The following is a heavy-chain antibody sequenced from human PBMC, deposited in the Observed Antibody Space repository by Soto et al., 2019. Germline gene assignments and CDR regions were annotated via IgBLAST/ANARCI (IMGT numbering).Heavy chain of an antibody. CDR2: INHSGSN. D-gene: IGHD3-9*01. V-gene: IGHV4-34*02. CDR3: ARGGSNDWQVAFDI. Sequence: QVQLQQWGAGLLKPSETLSLTCVVSGGSFSTYYYNWIRQSPGKGLEWIGEINHSGSNNYSPSLKSRVTMSLDTSKNQFGLKLTSVTAADPAVYYCARGGSNDWQVAFDIWGQGTRVTVSS. CDR1: GGSFSTYY. J-gene: IGHJ3*02.